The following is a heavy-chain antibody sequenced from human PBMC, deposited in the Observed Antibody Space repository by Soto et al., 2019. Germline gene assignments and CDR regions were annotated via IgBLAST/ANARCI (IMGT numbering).Heavy chain of an antibody. CDR1: GGSISSYY. D-gene: IGHD3-10*01. J-gene: IGHJ5*02. CDR3: ARARGVYGSGSYTPSWFDT. CDR2: IYYSGST. Sequence: PSETLSLTCTVSGGSISSYYWSWIRQPPGKGLEWIGYIYYSGSTNYNPSLKSRVTISVDTSKNQFSLKLSSVTAADTAVYYCARARGVYGSGSYTPSWFDTWGQGTLVTVS. V-gene: IGHV4-59*01.